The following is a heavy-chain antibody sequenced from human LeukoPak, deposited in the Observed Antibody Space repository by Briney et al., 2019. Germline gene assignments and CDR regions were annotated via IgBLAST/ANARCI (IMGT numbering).Heavy chain of an antibody. CDR2: IYSGGST. D-gene: IGHD6-19*01. CDR1: GFTVCSNY. CDR3: ARATVAGVGSYYYYGMDV. Sequence: GGSLRLSCAASGFTVCSNYMSWVRQAPGKGLEWVSVIYSGGSTYYADSVKGRFTISRDNSKNTLYLQMNSLRAEDTAVYYCARATVAGVGSYYYYGMDVWGQGTTVTVSS. V-gene: IGHV3-66*02. J-gene: IGHJ6*02.